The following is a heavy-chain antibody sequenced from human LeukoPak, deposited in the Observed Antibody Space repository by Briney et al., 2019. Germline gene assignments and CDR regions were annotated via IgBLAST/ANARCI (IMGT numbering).Heavy chain of an antibody. CDR3: ARGLGSGYVDY. CDR1: GFTFSSYW. J-gene: IGHJ4*02. CDR2: IASDGSST. D-gene: IGHD2-15*01. V-gene: IGHV3-74*01. Sequence: GGSLRLSCAASGFTFSSYWMNWVRQAPGKGLVWVSRIASDGSSTTYADSVKGRFSISRDNAKNTLYLQMNSLRVEDTAVYYCARGLGSGYVDYWGQGTLVTVSS.